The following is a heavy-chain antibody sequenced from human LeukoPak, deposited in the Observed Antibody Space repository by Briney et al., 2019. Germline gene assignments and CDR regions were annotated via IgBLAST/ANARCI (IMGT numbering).Heavy chain of an antibody. D-gene: IGHD4-17*01. CDR2: ISSSSSYI. V-gene: IGHV3-21*01. CDR3: ARVATVTARDPMGY. J-gene: IGHJ4*02. Sequence: GGSLRLSCAASGFTFSSYSMNWVRQAPGKGLEWVSSISSSSSYIYYADSVKGRFTISRDNAKNSLYLQMNSLRAEDTAVYYCARVATVTARDPMGYWGQGTLVTVSS. CDR1: GFTFSSYS.